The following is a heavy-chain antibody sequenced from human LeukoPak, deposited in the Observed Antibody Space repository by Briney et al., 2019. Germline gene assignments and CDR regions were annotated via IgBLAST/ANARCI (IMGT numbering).Heavy chain of an antibody. Sequence: GGSLRLSCAASGVTFSTYAMNWVRQAPGKGLEWVSGISGSGGSTYYADSVKGRFTISRDNSKNTLYLQMNSLRTEDTALYYCAKDIAGQGVEAFDIWGQGTMVTVSS. V-gene: IGHV3-23*01. CDR2: ISGSGGST. D-gene: IGHD2-15*01. CDR3: AKDIAGQGVEAFDI. J-gene: IGHJ3*02. CDR1: GVTFSTYA.